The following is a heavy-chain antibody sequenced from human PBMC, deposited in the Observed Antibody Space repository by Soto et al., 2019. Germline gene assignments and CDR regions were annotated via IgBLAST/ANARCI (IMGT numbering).Heavy chain of an antibody. Sequence: GGSLRLSCAASGFIVSSNYMSWVRQAPGKGLEWVSVIYSGGSANYADSVKGRFTISRDDSKNTLYLQMSSLRAEDTAVYYCVKDRGYSYGYVLAYWGQGTLVTVSS. CDR3: VKDRGYSYGYVLAY. V-gene: IGHV3-53*05. CDR2: IYSGGSA. CDR1: GFIVSSNY. J-gene: IGHJ4*02. D-gene: IGHD5-18*01.